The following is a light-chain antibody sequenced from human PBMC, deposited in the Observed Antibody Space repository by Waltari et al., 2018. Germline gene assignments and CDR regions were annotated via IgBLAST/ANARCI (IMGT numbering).Light chain of an antibody. Sequence: DIVMTQAPDALAVSLGERATINRKSSQSVLYSANHKHYLAWYQQKPGQPPNLLIYWASTRESGVPDRFSGSGSGTDFTLTISSLQAEDVAVYYCQHYYSSPRTFGQGTRVEIK. CDR2: WAS. J-gene: IGKJ1*01. CDR3: QHYYSSPRT. V-gene: IGKV4-1*01. CDR1: QSVLYSANHKHY.